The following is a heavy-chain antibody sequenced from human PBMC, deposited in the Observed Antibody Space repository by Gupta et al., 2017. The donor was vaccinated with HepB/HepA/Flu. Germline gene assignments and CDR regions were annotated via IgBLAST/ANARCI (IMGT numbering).Heavy chain of an antibody. CDR2: ITTSGSGSSI. CDR1: GLTFNDYC. J-gene: IGHJ6*02. V-gene: IGHV3-11*01. D-gene: IGHD3-10*01. Sequence: QVQLVESVGGLVKPGGSLRLFCTGSGLTFNDYCMTWIRQAPGKGLEWVSYITTSGSGSSIYYADSVKGRFTISRGNSKNSLYLQMNSLRAEDTAVYYCARADFYGAGTFFYGMDFWGQGTTVTVAS. CDR3: ARADFYGAGTFFYGMDF.